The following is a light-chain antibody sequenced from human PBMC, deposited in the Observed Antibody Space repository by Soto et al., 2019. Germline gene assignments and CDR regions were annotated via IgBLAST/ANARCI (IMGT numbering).Light chain of an antibody. CDR2: AAS. V-gene: IGKV1-39*01. Sequence: DIQMTQSPSSLSASVGDSVTITCRESQSIRTYLYWYQQKQGKAPKIXIYAASSLQSGVPSRFSGSGSGTDFTLTISSLQPEDFATYHCQQSYSTPITFGQGTRLEIK. J-gene: IGKJ5*01. CDR3: QQSYSTPIT. CDR1: QSIRTY.